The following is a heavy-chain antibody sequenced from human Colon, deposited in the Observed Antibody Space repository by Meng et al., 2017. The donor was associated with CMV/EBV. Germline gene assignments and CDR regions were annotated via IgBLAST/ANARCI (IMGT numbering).Heavy chain of an antibody. J-gene: IGHJ6*02. CDR3: APITVVPGVLSMDV. D-gene: IGHD3-10*01. V-gene: IGHV3-74*01. CDR1: GFTFSNYW. Sequence: GESLKISCAASGFTFSNYWMHWVRQAPGKGLAWVSRISSGGATTNYADSVRGRFTVSRDNAKKMLYLQMNSLRAEDTAVYFCAPITVVPGVLSMDVRGLGTTVTVSS. CDR2: ISSGGATT.